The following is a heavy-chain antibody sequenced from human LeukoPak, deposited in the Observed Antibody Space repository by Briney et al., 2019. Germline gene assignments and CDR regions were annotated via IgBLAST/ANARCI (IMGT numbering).Heavy chain of an antibody. CDR2: IHPGDSDT. Sequence: GESLKISCKGSGYRFTNHWIGWVRQMPGKGLEWTGIIHPGDSDTRYSPSFQGQVTISADKSINTAYLQWSSLKASDTAIYYCARLDCTNCWIDFWGQGTLVTVSS. CDR1: GYRFTNHW. V-gene: IGHV5-51*01. D-gene: IGHD2-2*01. J-gene: IGHJ5*01. CDR3: ARLDCTNCWIDF.